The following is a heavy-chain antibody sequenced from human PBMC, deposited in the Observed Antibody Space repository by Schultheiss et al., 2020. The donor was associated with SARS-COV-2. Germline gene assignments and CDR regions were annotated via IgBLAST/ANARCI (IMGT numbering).Heavy chain of an antibody. Sequence: GSLRLSCAASGFTFSSYAMSWIRQPPGKGLEWIGEINHSGSTNYNPSLKSRVTISVDTSKNQFSLKLSSVTAADTAVYYCARARSGYYYDSSGPRAFDIWGQGTMVTVSS. CDR3: ARARSGYYYDSSGPRAFDI. CDR2: INHSGST. CDR1: GFTFSSYA. V-gene: IGHV4-34*01. D-gene: IGHD3-22*01. J-gene: IGHJ3*02.